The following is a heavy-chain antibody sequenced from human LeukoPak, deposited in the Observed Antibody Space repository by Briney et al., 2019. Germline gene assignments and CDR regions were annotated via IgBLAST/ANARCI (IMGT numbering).Heavy chain of an antibody. CDR3: TRAVRFCSGGTCYYPYFGF. CDR2: IRSKAYGGTT. V-gene: IGHV3-49*04. J-gene: IGHJ4*02. CDR1: GFTFGDYA. Sequence: GGSLRLSCSSSGFTFGDYAMTRVRQAPGKGLEWVGFIRSKAYGGTTEYAASMKGRFTISRDDSKSIAYLQMNSLKTEDTAVYYCTRAVRFCSGGTCYYPYFGFWGQGTLVTVSS. D-gene: IGHD2-15*01.